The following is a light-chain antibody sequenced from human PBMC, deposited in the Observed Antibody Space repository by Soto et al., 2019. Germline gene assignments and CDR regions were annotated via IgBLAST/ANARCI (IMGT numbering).Light chain of an antibody. CDR2: GAS. CDR1: QSVSSN. J-gene: IGKJ2*01. V-gene: IGKV3-15*01. Sequence: EIVSTQSPGTLSLSPGEKATLSCRASQSVSSNLAWYQQKPGQAPRLLIYGASARATGIPARFSGSGSGTEFTLTISSLQSEDFAVYYCQQYDNWPPYTLGQGTKVDIK. CDR3: QQYDNWPPYT.